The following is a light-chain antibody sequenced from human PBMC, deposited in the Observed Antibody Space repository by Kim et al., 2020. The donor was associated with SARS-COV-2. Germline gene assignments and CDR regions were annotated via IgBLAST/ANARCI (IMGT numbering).Light chain of an antibody. Sequence: AAVRKRVTHTWRSSQEIRKYLGWDQENAVGAPKRLLYGAYSLQSGVPSRFSGSGSGTDITLTNSSLQPEDCATYFCLQHNTYPSTFGHGTRLEIK. CDR2: GAY. CDR3: LQHNTYPST. CDR1: QEIRKY. V-gene: IGKV1-17*01. J-gene: IGKJ5*01.